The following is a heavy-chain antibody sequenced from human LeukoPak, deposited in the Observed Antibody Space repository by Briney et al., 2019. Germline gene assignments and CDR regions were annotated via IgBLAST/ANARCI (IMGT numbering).Heavy chain of an antibody. Sequence: GGSLRLSCAASGFTFSTYAMSWVRQAPGKGLEWVSVISASGGTTYYAASVKGRFTISRGSSKSTLYLHMSSLRAEDTAVYFCAKQGTYTAYPDFDSWGQGTLVTVSS. CDR2: ISASGGTT. V-gene: IGHV3-23*01. D-gene: IGHD2-2*02. CDR3: AKQGTYTAYPDFDS. J-gene: IGHJ4*02. CDR1: GFTFSTYA.